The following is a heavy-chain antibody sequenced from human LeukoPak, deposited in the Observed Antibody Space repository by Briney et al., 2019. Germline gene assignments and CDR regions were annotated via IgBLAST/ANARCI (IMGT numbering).Heavy chain of an antibody. Sequence: SKTLSLTCTVSGGSISSYYWSWIRQPAGKGLEWIGRIYTSGSTNYNPSLKSRVTMSVDTSKNQFSLKLSSVTAADTAVYYCARGCSSSWYPQEGNWFDPWGQGTLVTVSS. V-gene: IGHV4-4*07. J-gene: IGHJ5*02. D-gene: IGHD6-13*01. CDR3: ARGCSSSWYPQEGNWFDP. CDR2: IYTSGST. CDR1: GGSISSYY.